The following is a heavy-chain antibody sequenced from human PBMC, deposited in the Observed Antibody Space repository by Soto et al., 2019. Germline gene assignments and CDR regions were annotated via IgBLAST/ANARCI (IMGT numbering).Heavy chain of an antibody. CDR3: ASSEKKYRDGDGRLLFSETYYYYYYMDV. Sequence: ASVKVSCKASGGTFSSYTISWVRQAPGQGLEWMGRIIPILGIANYAQKFQGRVTITADKSTSTAYMELSSLRSEDTAGYYCASSEKKYRDGDGRLLFSETYYYYYYMDVWGKGTTVTVSS. CDR1: GGTFSSYT. V-gene: IGHV1-69*02. J-gene: IGHJ6*03. D-gene: IGHD4-17*01. CDR2: IIPILGIA.